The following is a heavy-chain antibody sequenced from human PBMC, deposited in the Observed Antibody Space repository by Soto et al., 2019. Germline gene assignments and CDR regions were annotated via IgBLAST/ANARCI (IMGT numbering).Heavy chain of an antibody. D-gene: IGHD3-3*01. CDR1: GGSISSYY. J-gene: IGHJ6*02. Sequence: PSETLSLTCTVSGGSISSYYWGWIRQPPGKGLEWIGSIYYSGSTYYNPSLKSRVTISVDTSKNQFSLKLSSVTAADTAVYYCARHMGFLEWLTKYYYYGMDVWGQGTTVTVSS. V-gene: IGHV4-39*01. CDR3: ARHMGFLEWLTKYYYYGMDV. CDR2: IYYSGST.